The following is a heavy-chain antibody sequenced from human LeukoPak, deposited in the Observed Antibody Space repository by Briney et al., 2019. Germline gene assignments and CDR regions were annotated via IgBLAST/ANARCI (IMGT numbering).Heavy chain of an antibody. CDR2: ITGSGGNT. CDR1: GFTSSNYA. Sequence: PVASLSLSCAASGFTSSNYAMRWVRHAPGKGLEWVSAITGSGGNTYYADSAKGRFTISRDNSKNTVFLQMNSVRAEDTAVYYYAKLGDYDVLTGYYVSDYWGQGTLVTVSS. J-gene: IGHJ4*02. D-gene: IGHD3-9*01. CDR3: AKLGDYDVLTGYYVSDY. V-gene: IGHV3-23*01.